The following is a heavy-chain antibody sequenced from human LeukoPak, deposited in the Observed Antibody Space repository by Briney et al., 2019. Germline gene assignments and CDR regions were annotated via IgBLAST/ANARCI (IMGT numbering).Heavy chain of an antibody. CDR2: ANRDGSET. V-gene: IGHV3-7*03. Sequence: PGGSLRLSCAASGFALSSHWMTWVRQVPGRGPEWVANANRDGSETYYLDSVKGRFTISKDNAKNSLYLQMNSLRAEDTALYHCARNNGMDVWGQGTTVIVSS. J-gene: IGHJ6*02. CDR1: GFALSSHW. CDR3: ARNNGMDV.